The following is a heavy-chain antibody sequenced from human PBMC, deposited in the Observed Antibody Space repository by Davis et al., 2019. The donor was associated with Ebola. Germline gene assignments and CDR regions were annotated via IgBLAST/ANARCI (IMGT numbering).Heavy chain of an antibody. V-gene: IGHV3-53*01. CDR1: GFTVSSNY. CDR3: ARTDYYDSSGYYYPFVDY. Sequence: GGSLRLSCAASGFTVSSNYMSWVRQAPGKGLEWVSVIYSGGSTYYADSVKGRFTISRDNSKNTLYLQMNSLRAEDTAVYYCARTDYYDSSGYYYPFVDYWGQGTLVTVSS. D-gene: IGHD3-22*01. CDR2: IYSGGST. J-gene: IGHJ4*02.